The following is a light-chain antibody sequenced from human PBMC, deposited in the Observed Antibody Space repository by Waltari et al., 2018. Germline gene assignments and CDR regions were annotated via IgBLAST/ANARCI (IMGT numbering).Light chain of an antibody. Sequence: DIHMTQSPSSLSASVGDRVTITCRASQSISIYLNWYQQKPGKAPKHLIYAASSLQSGVPSRFSGSGSGTDFTLTISSLQPEDFATYYCQQSYSTPLTFGGGTKVEIK. CDR3: QQSYSTPLT. J-gene: IGKJ4*01. CDR2: AAS. V-gene: IGKV1-39*01. CDR1: QSISIY.